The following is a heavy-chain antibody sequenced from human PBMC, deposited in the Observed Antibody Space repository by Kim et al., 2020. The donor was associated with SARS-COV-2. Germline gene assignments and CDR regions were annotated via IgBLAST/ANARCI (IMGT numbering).Heavy chain of an antibody. CDR1: GFTVSRTY. V-gene: IGHV3-66*01. CDR2: MNSGGST. Sequence: GGSLRLSCAASGFTVSRTYMSWARQAQGKGLEWVSVMNSGGSTYYADSVKGRCIISRDNYKNTLYLQMNSLRGEDTAVYYCARDSLKEIDGMDVWGRGTTVTVS. CDR3: ARDSLKEIDGMDV. J-gene: IGHJ6*02.